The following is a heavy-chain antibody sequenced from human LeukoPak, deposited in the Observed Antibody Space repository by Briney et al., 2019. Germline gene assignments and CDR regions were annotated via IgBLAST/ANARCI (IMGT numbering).Heavy chain of an antibody. D-gene: IGHD3-10*01. CDR3: ARGLGHLGGDY. Sequence: KAGGSLRLSCAASGFTFSGYAMNWVRQAPGKGLEWVSSIDGDYNTFYADSVKGRFAISRDNAKNSLYLQMNGLRAEDTAVYYCARGLGHLGGDYWGQGTLVTVSS. J-gene: IGHJ4*02. CDR1: GFTFSGYA. CDR2: IDGDYNT. V-gene: IGHV3-21*06.